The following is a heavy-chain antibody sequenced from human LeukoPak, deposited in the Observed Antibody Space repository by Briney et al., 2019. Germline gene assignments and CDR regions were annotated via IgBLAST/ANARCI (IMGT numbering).Heavy chain of an antibody. V-gene: IGHV1-18*01. D-gene: IGHD6-19*01. J-gene: IGHJ4*02. CDR2: ISAYNGNT. Sequence: ASVKVSCKASGYTFTSYGISWVRQAPGQGLEWRGWISAYNGNTNYAQKLQGRVTMTTDTYTSTAYMELKSLRSDDTAVYYCAREGPLYSSGWYYFDYWGQGTLVTVSS. CDR3: AREGPLYSSGWYYFDY. CDR1: GYTFTSYG.